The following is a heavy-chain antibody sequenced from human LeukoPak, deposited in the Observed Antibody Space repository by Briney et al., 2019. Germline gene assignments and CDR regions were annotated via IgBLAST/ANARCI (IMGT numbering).Heavy chain of an antibody. CDR3: ARLPQYGRGGHYFDY. J-gene: IGHJ4*02. V-gene: IGHV5-51*01. D-gene: IGHD6-19*01. CDR1: GYSFTSYW. Sequence: GESLKISCQGSGYSFTSYWIGWVRQMPGKGLEWMGIIYPDDSDTRYSPSFQGQVTISADKSISTAYLQWSSLKASDTAMYHCARLPQYGRGGHYFDYWGQGTLVTVSS. CDR2: IYPDDSDT.